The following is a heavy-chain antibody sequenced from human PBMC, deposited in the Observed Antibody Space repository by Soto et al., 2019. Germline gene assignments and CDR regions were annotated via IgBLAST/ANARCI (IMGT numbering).Heavy chain of an antibody. J-gene: IGHJ4*02. CDR2: ISGSGGST. D-gene: IGHD6-13*01. Sequence: GGSLRLSCAASGFTFSNYAVTWVRQAPGKGLEWVSTISGSGGSTYYADSVKGRFTISRDNSKNTLYLQMNSLRAEDTAVYYCAKDQGSSWYEIDYWGQGXLVTVSS. CDR1: GFTFSNYA. CDR3: AKDQGSSWYEIDY. V-gene: IGHV3-23*01.